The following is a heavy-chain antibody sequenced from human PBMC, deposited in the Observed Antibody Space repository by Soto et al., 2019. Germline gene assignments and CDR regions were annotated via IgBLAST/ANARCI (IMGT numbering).Heavy chain of an antibody. V-gene: IGHV4-34*01. CDR2: MSHSGGT. D-gene: IGHD1-1*01. J-gene: IGHJ3*02. Sequence: QVQLQQWGAGLLKPSETLSLTCAVYGGFVTSGSYYWSWIRQPPGKGLEWIGEMSHSGGTHFNPSLKSRVTTPVDTSKNQFTLKMSSVTAADKALYYCARVERGTATTVVDAFDIWGPGTMVTVSS. CDR1: GGFVTSGSYY. CDR3: ARVERGTATTVVDAFDI.